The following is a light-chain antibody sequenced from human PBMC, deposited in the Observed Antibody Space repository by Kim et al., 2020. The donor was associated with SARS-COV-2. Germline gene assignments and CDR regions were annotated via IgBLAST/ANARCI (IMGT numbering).Light chain of an antibody. CDR1: SGHSSYA. V-gene: IGLV4-69*01. Sequence: VKLTCTLSSGHSSYAIAWHQQQPEKGPRYLMKLNSDGSHSEGDGIPDRFSGSSSGAERYLTISSLQSEDEADYYCQTWGTGIQGVFGGGTQLTVL. CDR3: QTWGTGIQGV. CDR2: LNSDGSH. J-gene: IGLJ2*01.